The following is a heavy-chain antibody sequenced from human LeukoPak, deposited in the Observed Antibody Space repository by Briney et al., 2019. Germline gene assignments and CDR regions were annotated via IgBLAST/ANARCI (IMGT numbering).Heavy chain of an antibody. J-gene: IGHJ4*02. CDR1: NGASIGGGNC. Sequence: PFPTKAIANGASIGGGNCVGCGRHPTSKSIEWIGYIYHSGSTYYNPSLKSRVTISVDRSKNQFSLKLSSVTAADTAVYYCARGVRGAIDYWGQGTLVTVSS. V-gene: IGHV4-30-2*01. CDR3: ARGVRGAIDY. D-gene: IGHD3-10*01. CDR2: IYHSGST.